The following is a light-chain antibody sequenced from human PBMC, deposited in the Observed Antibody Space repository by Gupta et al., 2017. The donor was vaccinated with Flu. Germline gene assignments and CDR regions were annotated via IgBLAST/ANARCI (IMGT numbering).Light chain of an antibody. CDR2: EVS. J-gene: IGKJ1*01. V-gene: IGKV2D-29*01. CDR1: QSRLHRNGMTY. CDR3: MQSIYLRT. Sequence: DIVMTKTALSLSVTPGQPAAISCRSSQSRLHRNGMTYLYWYLQKPGHPPQLLIYEVSKRSSGVPDRFSGSGSGTDFTLKISRVEAEDVGIYYCMQSIYLRTFGQGTKVEI.